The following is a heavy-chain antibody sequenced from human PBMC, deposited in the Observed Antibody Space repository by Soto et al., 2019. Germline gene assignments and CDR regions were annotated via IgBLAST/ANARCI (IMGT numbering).Heavy chain of an antibody. V-gene: IGHV3-30*18. J-gene: IGHJ6*02. CDR2: ISYDGSNK. Sequence: QVQLVQSGGGVVQPGRSLRLSCAVSGFTFSSYGMHWVRQAPGKGLEWVAVISYDGSNKYYADSVKGRFTISRDHSNNTLYLQMNSLRAEDMAVYYCAKGLYCSSTSCYPVGMDVWGQGTTVTVSS. CDR3: AKGLYCSSTSCYPVGMDV. D-gene: IGHD2-2*01. CDR1: GFTFSSYG.